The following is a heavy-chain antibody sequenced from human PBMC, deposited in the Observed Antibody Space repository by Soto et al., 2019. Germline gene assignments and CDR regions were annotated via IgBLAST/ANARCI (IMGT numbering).Heavy chain of an antibody. V-gene: IGHV4-34*01. CDR2: INHSGST. D-gene: IGHD6-13*01. CDR1: GGSFSGYY. CDR3: AREAGAPDSSIWYWFDP. Sequence: SETLSLTCAVYGGSFSGYYWSWIRQPPGKGLEWIGEINHSGSTNYNPSLKSRVTISVDTSKNQFSLKLSSVTAADTAVYYCAREAGAPDSSIWYWFDPWGQGTLVTVSS. J-gene: IGHJ5*02.